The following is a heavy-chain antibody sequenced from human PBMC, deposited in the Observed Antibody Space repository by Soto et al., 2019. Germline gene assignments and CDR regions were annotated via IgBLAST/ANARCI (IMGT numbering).Heavy chain of an antibody. CDR3: ARESEDLTSNFDY. V-gene: IGHV3-21*06. J-gene: IGHJ4*02. Sequence: GGSLSLSCAPPGFTFTRYSMNWVRQAPGKGLEWVSSISSTTNYIYYGDSMKGRFTISRDNAKNSLYLEMNSLRAEDTAVYYRARESEDLTSNFDYWGQGTLVTVSS. CDR2: ISSTTNYI. CDR1: GFTFTRYS.